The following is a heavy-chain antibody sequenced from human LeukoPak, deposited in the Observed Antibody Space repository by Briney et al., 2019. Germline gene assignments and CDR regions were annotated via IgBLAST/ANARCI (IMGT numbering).Heavy chain of an antibody. CDR2: INPNSGGT. J-gene: IGHJ6*03. V-gene: IGHV1-2*02. Sequence: ASVKVSCKASGYTFTGYYMHWVRQAPGQGLEWMGWINPNSGGTNHAQKFQGRVTMTRDTSISTAYMELSRLRSDDTAVYYCARDREEGSYYYYMDVWGKGTTVTVSS. CDR1: GYTFTGYY. CDR3: ARDREEGSYYYYMDV.